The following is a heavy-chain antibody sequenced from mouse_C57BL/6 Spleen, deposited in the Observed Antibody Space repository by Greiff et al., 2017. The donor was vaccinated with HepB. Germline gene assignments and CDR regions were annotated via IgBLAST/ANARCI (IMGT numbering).Heavy chain of an antibody. J-gene: IGHJ3*01. CDR3: ARGLYYCGSSYGLAY. CDR1: GFTFSDYG. V-gene: IGHV5-17*01. D-gene: IGHD1-1*01. Sequence: DVMLVESGGGLVKPGGSLKLSCAASGFTFSDYGMHWVRQAPEKGLEWVAYISSGSSTIYYADTVKGRFTISRDNAKNTLFLQMTSLRSEDTAMYYCARGLYYCGSSYGLAYWGQGTLVTVSA. CDR2: ISSGSSTI.